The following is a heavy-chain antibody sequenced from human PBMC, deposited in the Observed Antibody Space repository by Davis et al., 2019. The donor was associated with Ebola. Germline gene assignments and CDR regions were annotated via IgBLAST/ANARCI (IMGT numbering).Heavy chain of an antibody. Sequence: SETLSLTCTVSGGSISSSSYYWSWIRQPPGNGMEWIGYIYYSGSTNYNPSLKSRVTISVDTSKNQFSLKLSSVTAADTAVYYCARKIVATIRFFDYWGQGTLVTVSS. CDR3: ARKIVATIRFFDY. CDR2: IYYSGST. J-gene: IGHJ4*02. V-gene: IGHV4-61*05. D-gene: IGHD5-12*01. CDR1: GGSISSSSYY.